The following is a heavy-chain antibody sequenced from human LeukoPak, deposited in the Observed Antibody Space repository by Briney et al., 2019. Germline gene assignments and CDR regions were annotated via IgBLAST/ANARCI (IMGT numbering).Heavy chain of an antibody. CDR2: IWYDGSNK. Sequence: PGRSLRLSCAASGFTFSSYGMHWVRQDPGKGLEWVAVIWYDGSNKYYADSVKGRFTISRENSKNALYLKMNSLRAEDTAVYYCARAMVRGVTPDYWGQGTLVTVSS. D-gene: IGHD3-10*01. V-gene: IGHV3-33*01. J-gene: IGHJ4*02. CDR1: GFTFSSYG. CDR3: ARAMVRGVTPDY.